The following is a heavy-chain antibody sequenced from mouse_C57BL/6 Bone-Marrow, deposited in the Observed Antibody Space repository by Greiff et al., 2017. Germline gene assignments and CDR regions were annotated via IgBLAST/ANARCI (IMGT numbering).Heavy chain of an antibody. CDR1: GYTFTDYY. Sequence: VQLQQSGAELVKPGASVKISCKASGYTFTDYYINWVKQRPGQGLEWIGKIGPGSGGTYYNEKFKGKATLTADKSSSTASLQLSSLTSEDSAVYFCARGGYDGYSTSYYFDYWGQGTTLTVSS. J-gene: IGHJ2*01. CDR2: IGPGSGGT. CDR3: ARGGYDGYSTSYYFDY. V-gene: IGHV1-77*01. D-gene: IGHD2-3*01.